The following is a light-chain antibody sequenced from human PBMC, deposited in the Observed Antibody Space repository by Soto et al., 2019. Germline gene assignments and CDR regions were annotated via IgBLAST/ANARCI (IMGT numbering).Light chain of an antibody. CDR1: RTIGTN. CDR3: QQYADWPLT. Sequence: IVMTQSPATVSVSPGESASLSCRASRTIGTNLGWYQQKPGQAPRLLISKTSTRATGVPARFSGSGSGTEFTLTITSLQSEDIAVYYCQQYADWPLTFGGGTK. V-gene: IGKV3-15*01. J-gene: IGKJ4*01. CDR2: KTS.